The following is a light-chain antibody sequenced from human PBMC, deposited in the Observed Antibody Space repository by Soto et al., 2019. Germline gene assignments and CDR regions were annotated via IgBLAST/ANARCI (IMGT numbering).Light chain of an antibody. Sequence: QSVLTQPPSASGSPGQSVTLSCTGTSSDVGSNHYVSWYQHHPGRAPKLIIYEDTKRPSGIPDRFSGSKSGDTASLTVSGLLAEDEADYYCCSYAGINNFEVFGGGTKLTVL. J-gene: IGLJ2*01. CDR2: EDT. CDR3: CSYAGINNFEV. CDR1: SSDVGSNHY. V-gene: IGLV2-8*01.